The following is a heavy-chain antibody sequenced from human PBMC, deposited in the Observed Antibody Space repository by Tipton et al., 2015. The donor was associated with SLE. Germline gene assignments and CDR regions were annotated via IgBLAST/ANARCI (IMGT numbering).Heavy chain of an antibody. CDR3: ARMGGIRWYFDL. J-gene: IGHJ2*01. Sequence: TLSLTCSVSGGSISDGAYYWSWIRQHPGKGLEWIGYIYYTGATYFNPSLKSRVTMSVDTSENQFSLKLTSVTAADTAIYYCARMGGIRWYFDLWGRGTLVTVSS. D-gene: IGHD3-16*01. CDR2: IYYTGAT. V-gene: IGHV4-31*03. CDR1: GGSISDGAYY.